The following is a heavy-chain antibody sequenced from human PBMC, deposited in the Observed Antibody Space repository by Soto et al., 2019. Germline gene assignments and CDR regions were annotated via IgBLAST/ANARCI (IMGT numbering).Heavy chain of an antibody. Sequence: PGGSLRLSCASSGFTFSSYAMSWVRQAPGKGLEWVSAISGSGGSTYYADSVKGRFTISRDNSKNTLYLQMNSLRAEDTAVYYCAKDQGSSWYFDYWGQGSLVTSPQ. J-gene: IGHJ4*02. V-gene: IGHV3-23*01. CDR3: AKDQGSSWYFDY. CDR1: GFTFSSYA. CDR2: ISGSGGST. D-gene: IGHD6-13*01.